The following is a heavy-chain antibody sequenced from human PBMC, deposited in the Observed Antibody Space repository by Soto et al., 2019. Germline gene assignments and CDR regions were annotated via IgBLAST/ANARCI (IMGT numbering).Heavy chain of an antibody. CDR2: ISYDGSNK. Sequence: GESLKISCAASGFTFSSYAMHWVRQAPGKGLEWVAVISYDGSNKYYADSVKGRFTISRDNSKNTLYLQMNSLRAEDTAVYYCARDRRFGELRYYYYGMDVWGQGTTVTVSS. CDR3: ARDRRFGELRYYYYGMDV. D-gene: IGHD3-10*01. V-gene: IGHV3-30-3*01. J-gene: IGHJ6*02. CDR1: GFTFSSYA.